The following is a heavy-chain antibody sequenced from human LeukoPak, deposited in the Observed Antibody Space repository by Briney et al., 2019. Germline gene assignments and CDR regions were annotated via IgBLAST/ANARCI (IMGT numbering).Heavy chain of an antibody. Sequence: QPGGSLRLSCAASGFSFSNYWMSWVRQAPGKGLEWVANIKQDGSEQYYMDSVEGRFSISRDNAKNSVYLQMNSLRAEDTAVYYCARGGLRYPRSSVDYWGQGALASVSS. J-gene: IGHJ4*02. CDR3: ARGGLRYPRSSVDY. CDR2: IKQDGSEQ. CDR1: GFSFSNYW. V-gene: IGHV3-7*01. D-gene: IGHD3-9*01.